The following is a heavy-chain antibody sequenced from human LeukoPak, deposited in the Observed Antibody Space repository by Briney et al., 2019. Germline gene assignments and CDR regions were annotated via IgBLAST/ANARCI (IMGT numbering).Heavy chain of an antibody. CDR2: IYYSGST. CDR3: ASRSSIWSGYQDTLYYFDS. D-gene: IGHD3-3*01. V-gene: IGHV4-59*01. CDR1: GGSISSYY. Sequence: SETLSLTCTVSGGSISSYYWSWIRQPPGKRLEWIGHIYYSGSTNYNPSLKSRVTISVDTCKNQFSLKLSSVTAADTAVYYCASRSSIWSGYQDTLYYFDSWGQGTLVTVSS. J-gene: IGHJ4*02.